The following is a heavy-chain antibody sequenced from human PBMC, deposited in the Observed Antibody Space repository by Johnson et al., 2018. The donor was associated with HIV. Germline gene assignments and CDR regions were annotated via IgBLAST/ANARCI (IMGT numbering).Heavy chain of an antibody. CDR1: RFAFKTYA. CDR3: AKEDPWRRAFDI. D-gene: IGHD1-1*01. Sequence: QMLLVESGGGVVQPGLSLRLSCAASRFAFKTYAMHWVRQTPGKGLEWLAVISYDGSKTYYADSVKGRVTISRDNSKNTLYLQMNGLRPEDTAVYYCAKEDPWRRAFDIWGQGTVVTVSS. CDR2: ISYDGSKT. V-gene: IGHV3-30-3*02. J-gene: IGHJ3*02.